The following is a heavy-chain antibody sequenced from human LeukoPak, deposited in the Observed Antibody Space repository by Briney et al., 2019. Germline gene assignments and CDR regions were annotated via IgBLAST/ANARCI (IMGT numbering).Heavy chain of an antibody. Sequence: PSETLSLTCTVSGGSINSGAYYWTWIRQHPGKGLEWIGYIYYSGITNNNPSLKSRVTISVDTSKNQFSLKLSSVTAADTAVYYCARAYHGSGSFSLLFDPWGQGTLVTVSS. CDR2: IYYSGIT. D-gene: IGHD3-10*01. CDR1: GGSINSGAYY. J-gene: IGHJ5*02. V-gene: IGHV4-61*08. CDR3: ARAYHGSGSFSLLFDP.